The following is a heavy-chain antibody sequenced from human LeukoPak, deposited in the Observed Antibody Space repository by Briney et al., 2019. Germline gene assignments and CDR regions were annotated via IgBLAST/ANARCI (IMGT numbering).Heavy chain of an antibody. J-gene: IGHJ4*02. V-gene: IGHV3-21*01. CDR3: ARESGLTIVRGTFDY. D-gene: IGHD3-10*01. CDR2: ISSSSSYI. CDR1: GFTFSSYS. Sequence: GGSLRLSCAASGFTFSSYSMNWVRQAPGKGLEWVSSISSSSSYIYYADSVKGRFTISRDNAKNSLYLQTNSLRAEDTAVYYCARESGLTIVRGTFDYWGQGTLVTVSS.